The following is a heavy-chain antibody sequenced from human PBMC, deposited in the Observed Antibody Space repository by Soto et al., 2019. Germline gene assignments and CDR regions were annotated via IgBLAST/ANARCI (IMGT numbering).Heavy chain of an antibody. V-gene: IGHV4-30-4*08. CDR3: ANEAGGYYDS. J-gene: IGHJ4*02. CDR2: TYYSGSI. CDR1: GASITSGYYY. D-gene: IGHD3-22*01. Sequence: QVRLQESGPGLVKPSQTLSLTCTVSGASITSGYYYWSWIRQHPGKDLEWIGYTYYSGSIYYNPSLKSRVAISVDTSKNQFSLKLSSVTAADTAVYYCANEAGGYYDSWGQGTLVTVSS.